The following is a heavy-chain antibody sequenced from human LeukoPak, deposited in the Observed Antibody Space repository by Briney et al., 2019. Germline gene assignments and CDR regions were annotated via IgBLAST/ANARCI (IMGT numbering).Heavy chain of an antibody. CDR3: ARSAEHCNNGVCFTDYYMDV. D-gene: IGHD2-8*01. J-gene: IGHJ6*03. Sequence: ASVKVSCKASGYTFTGYYMHWVRQAPGQGLEWMGWINPNSGGTNYAQKFQGRVTMTRDTPITTAYMELNSLTSDDTAVYFCARSAEHCNNGVCFTDYYMDVWGKGTTVTVSS. CDR1: GYTFTGYY. V-gene: IGHV1-2*02. CDR2: INPNSGGT.